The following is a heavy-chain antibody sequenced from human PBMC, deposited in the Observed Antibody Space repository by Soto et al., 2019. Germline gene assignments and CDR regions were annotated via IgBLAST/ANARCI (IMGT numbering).Heavy chain of an antibody. J-gene: IGHJ6*02. CDR3: ARDSEQLAPGTSYYYGMAV. Sequence: QVQLVQSGAEVKKPGASVKISCKASGYSFTTYYIHWVRQAPGQGLEWMGIINPSGYITSYAQKFQGRVTMTRDTSTSTVYMELSSLRSEDTALYYCARDSEQLAPGTSYYYGMAVWGQGTTVTVSS. CDR1: GYSFTTYY. V-gene: IGHV1-46*01. CDR2: INPSGYIT. D-gene: IGHD6-6*01.